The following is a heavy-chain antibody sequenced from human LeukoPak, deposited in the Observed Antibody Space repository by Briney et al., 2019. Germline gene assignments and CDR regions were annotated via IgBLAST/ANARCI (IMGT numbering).Heavy chain of an antibody. Sequence: SETLSLTCAVYGGSFSGYYWSWIRQPPGKGLEWIGEINHSGGTNYNPSLKSRVTISVDTSKNQFSLKLSPVTAADTAVYYCARGGTMVRGAIPLGYYMDVWGKGTTVTVSS. V-gene: IGHV4-34*01. CDR3: ARGGTMVRGAIPLGYYMDV. CDR1: GGSFSGYY. D-gene: IGHD3-10*01. CDR2: INHSGGT. J-gene: IGHJ6*03.